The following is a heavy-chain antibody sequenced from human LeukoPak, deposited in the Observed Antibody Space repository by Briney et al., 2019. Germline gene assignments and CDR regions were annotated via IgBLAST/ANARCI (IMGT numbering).Heavy chain of an antibody. J-gene: IGHJ6*03. D-gene: IGHD1-20*01. CDR3: ASSVTAYYMDV. CDR1: GGSISSYY. Sequence: PSETLSLTCTVSGGSISSYYWSWIRQPPGKGLEWIGYIYTSGSTNYNPSLKSRVTISVDTSKNQFSLKLSSVTAADTSVYYCASSVTAYYMDVWGKGTTVTVSS. CDR2: IYTSGST. V-gene: IGHV4-4*09.